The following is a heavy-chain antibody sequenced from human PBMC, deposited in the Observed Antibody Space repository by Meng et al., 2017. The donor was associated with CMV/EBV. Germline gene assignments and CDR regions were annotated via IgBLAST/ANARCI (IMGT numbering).Heavy chain of an antibody. CDR3: ARDRQHGYYGMDV. CDR2: IRYDGSEK. V-gene: IGHV3-7*01. CDR1: GFIVSSDY. D-gene: IGHD6-13*01. J-gene: IGHJ6*02. Sequence: GGSLRLSCAASGFIVSSDYMSWVRQAPGKGLEWVAFIRYDGSEKYYVDSVKGRFTISRDNAKNSLYLQMNSLRAEDTAVYYCARDRQHGYYGMDVWGQGTTVTVSS.